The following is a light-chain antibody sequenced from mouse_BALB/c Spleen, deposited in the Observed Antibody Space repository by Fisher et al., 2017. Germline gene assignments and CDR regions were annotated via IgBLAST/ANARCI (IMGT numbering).Light chain of an antibody. CDR1: SSVSY. V-gene: IGKV4-59*01. CDR2: ATS. Sequence: IVMTQSPAIMSASPGEKVTMTCSASSSVSYMHWYQQKSGTSPKRWIYATSNLASGVPARFSGSGSGTSYSLTISRMEAEDAATYYCQQYHSYPPTFGGGTKLEIK. CDR3: QQYHSYPPT. J-gene: IGKJ1*01.